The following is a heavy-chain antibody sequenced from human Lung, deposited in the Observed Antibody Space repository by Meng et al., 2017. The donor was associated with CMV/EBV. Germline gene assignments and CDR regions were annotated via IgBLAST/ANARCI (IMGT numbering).Heavy chain of an antibody. V-gene: IGHV3-7*01. CDR3: ARIGYSSSSFDY. CDR2: IKQDGSER. J-gene: IGHJ4*02. Sequence: SCAASGFTFTRYWMSWVRQAPGKGLEWVANIKQDGSERHYADSVKGRITISRDNAKNSLYLQTDSLRVEDTAIYYCARIGYSSSSFDYWGTGILVTSPQ. D-gene: IGHD6-13*01. CDR1: GFTFTRYW.